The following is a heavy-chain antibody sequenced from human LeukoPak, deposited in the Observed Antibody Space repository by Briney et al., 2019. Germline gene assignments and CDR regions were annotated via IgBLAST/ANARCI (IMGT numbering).Heavy chain of an antibody. Sequence: GASVKVSCKASGYTFTGYYMHWVRQAPGQGLEWMGWINPNSGGTNYAQKFQGRVTMTRDTSISTAYMELTSLRSDDTAMYYCASSLGSSWATLDYWGQGTLVTVSS. J-gene: IGHJ4*02. CDR2: INPNSGGT. CDR3: ASSLGSSWATLDY. CDR1: GYTFTGYY. V-gene: IGHV1-2*02. D-gene: IGHD6-13*01.